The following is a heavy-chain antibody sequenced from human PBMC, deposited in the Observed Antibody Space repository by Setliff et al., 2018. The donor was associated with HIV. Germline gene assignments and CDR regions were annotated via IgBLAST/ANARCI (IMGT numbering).Heavy chain of an antibody. Sequence: SETLSLTCSVSGGSLNRYYWSWIRQTPGKGLEWIGYIYYSGGANYNTHPSLKNRVTILVDKAKNHFSLRLNSVSAADTAVYYCARRASSHGPYWYFDLWGRGTLVTVSS. D-gene: IGHD2-2*01. V-gene: IGHV4-59*01. CDR3: ARRASSHGPYWYFDL. CDR2: IYYSGGA. J-gene: IGHJ2*01. CDR1: GGSLNRYY.